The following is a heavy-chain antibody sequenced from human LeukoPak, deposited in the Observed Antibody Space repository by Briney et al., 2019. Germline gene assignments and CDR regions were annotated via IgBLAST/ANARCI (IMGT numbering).Heavy chain of an antibody. Sequence: GESLKISCKGSGYCFSDYWIGWLRQMPGKGLEWMGIIYPGDSDTRYSPSFQGQVTISADKSISTAYLQWSSLKASDTAMYYWAIRGSGWYVDYWAQGTLVTVSS. V-gene: IGHV5-51*01. CDR2: IYPGDSDT. D-gene: IGHD6-19*01. CDR1: GYCFSDYW. J-gene: IGHJ4*02. CDR3: AIRGSGWYVDY.